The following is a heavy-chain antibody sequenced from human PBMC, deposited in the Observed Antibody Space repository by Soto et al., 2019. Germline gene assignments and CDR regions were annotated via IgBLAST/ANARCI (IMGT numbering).Heavy chain of an antibody. V-gene: IGHV3-23*01. Sequence: GGSLRLSCAASGFTFSSYAMSWVRQAPGKGLEWVSAISGSGGSTYYADSVKGRFTISRDNSKNTLYLQMNSLRAEDTAVYYCAKAMVNYDFWSGYQPTDYWGQGTLVTVSS. CDR1: GFTFSSYA. J-gene: IGHJ4*02. D-gene: IGHD3-3*01. CDR3: AKAMVNYDFWSGYQPTDY. CDR2: ISGSGGST.